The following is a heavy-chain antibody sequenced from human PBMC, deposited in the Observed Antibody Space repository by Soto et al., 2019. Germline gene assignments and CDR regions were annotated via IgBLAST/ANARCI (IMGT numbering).Heavy chain of an antibody. CDR3: VGGYYFGDY. CDR2: ISSDGSNK. Sequence: QVQLVESGGGVVQPGRALRLSCAASGSTFSRYGMHWLHQAQGKGLEWVAVISSDGSNKYYADSVKGRFTISRDNSKNTLYLQMNSLRAEDTAVYYCVGGYYFGDYWGQGTLVTVSS. J-gene: IGHJ4*02. CDR1: GSTFSRYG. V-gene: IGHV3-30*03. D-gene: IGHD3-22*01.